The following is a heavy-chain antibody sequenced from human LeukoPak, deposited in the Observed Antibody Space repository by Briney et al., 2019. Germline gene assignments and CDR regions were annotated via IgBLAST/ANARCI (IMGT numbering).Heavy chain of an antibody. Sequence: GGSLRLSCAASGFTCSSNWKHWVRQTPGKGLVWVSRINSDGSSTNYADSVKGRFTISRDNAKNTLYLQMNSLRAEDTAVYYCAKDRAAMRFDYWGQGTLVTVSS. J-gene: IGHJ4*02. CDR3: AKDRAAMRFDY. CDR1: GFTCSSNW. D-gene: IGHD3-10*01. CDR2: INSDGSST. V-gene: IGHV3-74*01.